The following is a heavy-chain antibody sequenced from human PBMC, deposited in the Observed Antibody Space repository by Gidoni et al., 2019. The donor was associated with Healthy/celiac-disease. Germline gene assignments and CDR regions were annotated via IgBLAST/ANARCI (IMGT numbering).Heavy chain of an antibody. CDR3: ARGHHYYDSSGLADY. D-gene: IGHD3-22*01. Sequence: QVQLVQSGAAVTKPGSSVTVSCKASGATLSSYATRWVRQAPGQGLEWMGGIIPIFGTANYAQKFQGRVTITADKSTSTAYMELSSLRSEDTAVYYCARGHHYYDSSGLADYWGQGTLVTVSS. CDR1: GATLSSYA. V-gene: IGHV1-69*06. J-gene: IGHJ4*02. CDR2: IIPIFGTA.